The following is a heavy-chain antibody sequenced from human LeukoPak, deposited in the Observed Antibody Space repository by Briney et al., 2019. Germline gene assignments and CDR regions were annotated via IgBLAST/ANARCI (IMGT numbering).Heavy chain of an antibody. CDR2: IYYSGNT. D-gene: IGHD6-6*01. CDR3: ARDASSGLNWFDP. CDR1: GGSISRSGYY. Sequence: SETLSLTCTVSGGSISRSGYYWSWIRQHPGKGLEWIGYIYYSGNTYYNPSLKSRVTISVDTSKNQFSLKLTSVTAADTAVYYCARDASSGLNWFDPWGQGTLVTVSS. J-gene: IGHJ5*02. V-gene: IGHV4-31*03.